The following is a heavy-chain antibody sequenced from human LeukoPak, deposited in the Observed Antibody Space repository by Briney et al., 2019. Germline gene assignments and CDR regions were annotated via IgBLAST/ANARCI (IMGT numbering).Heavy chain of an antibody. CDR3: AREWASGSYDFDY. CDR2: ISSSGSTI. CDR1: GFTFSDYY. V-gene: IGHV3-11*04. J-gene: IGHJ4*02. D-gene: IGHD1-26*01. Sequence: GGSLRLSCAASGFTFSDYYMSWIRQAPGKGLEWVSYISSSGSTIYYADSVKGRFTIFRDNAKNSLYLQMNSLRAEDTAVYYCAREWASGSYDFDYWGQGTLVTVSS.